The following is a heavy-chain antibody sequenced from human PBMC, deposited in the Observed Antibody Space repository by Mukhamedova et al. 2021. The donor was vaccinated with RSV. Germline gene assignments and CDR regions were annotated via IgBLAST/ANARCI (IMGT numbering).Heavy chain of an antibody. CDR3: ARARYCSSTSCGAFDI. D-gene: IGHD2-2*01. V-gene: IGHV3-33*01. J-gene: IGHJ3*02. CDR2: IWYDGRNK. Sequence: VAFIWYDGRNKYYADSVKGRFTISRDNSKNTLYLQMNSLRAEDTAVYYCARARYCSSTSCGAFDIWGQGTMVTSLQ.